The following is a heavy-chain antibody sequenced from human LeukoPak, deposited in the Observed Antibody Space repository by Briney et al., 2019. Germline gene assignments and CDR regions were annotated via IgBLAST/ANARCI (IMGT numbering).Heavy chain of an antibody. Sequence: ASVKVSCKASGYTFTGYYMHWVRQAPGQGLEWMGWINPNSGGTNYAQKFQGRVTMTRDTSISTAYMELSRLRSDDTAVYYCARGSNGGIVVVPAAILLDYWGQGTLVTVSS. CDR2: INPNSGGT. J-gene: IGHJ4*02. V-gene: IGHV1-2*02. D-gene: IGHD2-2*02. CDR1: GYTFTGYY. CDR3: ARGSNGGIVVVPAAILLDY.